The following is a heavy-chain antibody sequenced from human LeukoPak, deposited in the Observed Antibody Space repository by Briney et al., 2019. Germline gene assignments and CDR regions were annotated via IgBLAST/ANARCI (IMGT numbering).Heavy chain of an antibody. J-gene: IGHJ3*02. CDR1: GFTLSSDI. CDR2: LGSSNNKI. D-gene: IGHD6-13*01. CDR3: ARDPSSSFYSNGAFDI. V-gene: IGHV3-21*06. Sequence: PGGSLRLSCAASGFTLSSDIMNWVRQAPGKGLEWVSSLGSSNNKIYYADSVKGRFTISRGSARNLLYLEMNSLSAEDTAVYYCARDPSSSFYSNGAFDIWGRGTTVTVSS.